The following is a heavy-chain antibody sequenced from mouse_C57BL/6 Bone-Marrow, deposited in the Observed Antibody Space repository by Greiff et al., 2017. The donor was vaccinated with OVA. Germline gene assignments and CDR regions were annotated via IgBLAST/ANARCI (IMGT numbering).Heavy chain of an antibody. CDR2: IDPSDSYT. J-gene: IGHJ4*01. CDR3: ARWGDPHWDAMDY. V-gene: IGHV1-50*01. D-gene: IGHD4-1*01. Sequence: VKLQQPGAELVKPGASVKLSCKASGYTFTSYWMQWVKQRPGQGLEWIGEIDPSDSYTNYNQKFKGKATLTVDTSSSTAYMQLSSLTSEDSAVYYCARWGDPHWDAMDYWGQGTSVTVSS. CDR1: GYTFTSYW.